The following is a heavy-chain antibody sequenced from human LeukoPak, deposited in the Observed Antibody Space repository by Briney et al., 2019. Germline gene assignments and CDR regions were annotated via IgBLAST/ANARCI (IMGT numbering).Heavy chain of an antibody. Sequence: GGSLRLSCAASGFTVSTNYMNWARQAPGKGLEWVSILYSGSSTYYADSVEGRFTISRDSSKNTLFLQMNDLRAEDTAVYYCARVGDHFHWYLDLWGRGTLVTVSS. CDR2: LYSGSST. J-gene: IGHJ2*01. D-gene: IGHD3-3*02. CDR1: GFTVSTNY. CDR3: ARVGDHFHWYLDL. V-gene: IGHV3-53*01.